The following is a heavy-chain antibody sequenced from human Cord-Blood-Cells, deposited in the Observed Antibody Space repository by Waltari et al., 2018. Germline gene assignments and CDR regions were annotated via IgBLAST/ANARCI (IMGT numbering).Heavy chain of an antibody. CDR3: ARLTDSSGWYLWGFDP. J-gene: IGHJ5*02. V-gene: IGHV5-51*01. CDR1: GYSFTSYW. D-gene: IGHD6-19*01. Sequence: EVQLVQSGAEVKKPGASLKISCKGSGYSFTSYWIGWVRQMPGKGLEWRGSVYPGDSDTRYSPACQGQVTISATKSISTAYLQWSSLKASDTAMYYCARLTDSSGWYLWGFDPWGQGTLVTVSS. CDR2: VYPGDSDT.